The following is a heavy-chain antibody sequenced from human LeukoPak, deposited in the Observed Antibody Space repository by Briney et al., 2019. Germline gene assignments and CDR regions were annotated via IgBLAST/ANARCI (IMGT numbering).Heavy chain of an antibody. V-gene: IGHV3-48*03. D-gene: IGHD3-10*02. CDR2: ISSSGGTI. CDR3: AELGITMIGGV. CDR1: GFTFSSYE. J-gene: IGHJ6*04. Sequence: QSGGSLRLSCAASGFTFSSYEMNWVRQAPGKGLEWVSYISSSGGTIYYADSVKGRFTISRDNAENSLYLQMNSLRAEDTAVYYCAELGITMIGGVWGKGTTVTISS.